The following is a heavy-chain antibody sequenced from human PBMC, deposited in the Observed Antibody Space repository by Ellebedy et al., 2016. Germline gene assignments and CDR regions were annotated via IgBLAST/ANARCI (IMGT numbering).Heavy chain of an antibody. D-gene: IGHD3-10*01. V-gene: IGHV3-23*01. CDR3: AKESRGSGSFADC. CDR1: GFTFSTNA. CDR2: ISDSGDRT. Sequence: GESLKISXAASGFTFSTNAMSWVRQAPEKGLEWVSAISDSGDRTYYADSVKGRFTISRDNFKNTLYLQLNSLRAEDTAVYYCAKESRGSGSFADCWGQGTLVTVSS. J-gene: IGHJ4*02.